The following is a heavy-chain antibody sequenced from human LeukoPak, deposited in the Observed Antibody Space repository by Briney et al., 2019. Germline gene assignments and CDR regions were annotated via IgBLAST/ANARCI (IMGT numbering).Heavy chain of an antibody. V-gene: IGHV1-69*13. CDR3: GRDLGEPAPAPYGGNTWFDP. CDR2: IIPIFGTA. D-gene: IGHD4-23*01. CDR1: GGTFSSYA. Sequence: ASVKVSCKASGGTFSSYAISWVRQAPGQGLEWMGGIIPIFGTANYAQKFQGRVTITADESTSTAYMELSSLRSENTAVYYCGRDLGEPAPAPYGGNTWFDPWGQGTLVTVSS. J-gene: IGHJ5*02.